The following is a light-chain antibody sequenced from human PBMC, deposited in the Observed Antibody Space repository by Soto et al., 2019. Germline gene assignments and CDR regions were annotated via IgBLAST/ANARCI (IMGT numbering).Light chain of an antibody. Sequence: QSVLTQPASVSGSPGQSITISCTGTSSDIGHYDYVSWYQQHPGKAPKLMISHVTYRPSGVSNRDSGSKSGNSASLTISGLQADEEADYYCCSLTTSHTYVFGSGTQLTVL. CDR1: SSDIGHYDY. V-gene: IGLV2-14*03. CDR3: CSLTTSHTYV. CDR2: HVT. J-gene: IGLJ1*01.